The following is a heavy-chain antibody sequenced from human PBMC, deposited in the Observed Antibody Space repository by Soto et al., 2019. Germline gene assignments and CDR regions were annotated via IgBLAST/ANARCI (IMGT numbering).Heavy chain of an antibody. CDR1: GFTFSTYG. Sequence: PGGSLRLSCAASGFTFSTYGMHWVRQAPGKGLEWVALIWYDGTNKYYAASVRGRFTISRDNSKNALYLQMNSLRAEDTAVYYCAKDRDSSPLEYWGQGTLVTVSS. J-gene: IGHJ4*02. V-gene: IGHV3-33*06. D-gene: IGHD3-22*01. CDR3: AKDRDSSPLEY. CDR2: IWYDGTNK.